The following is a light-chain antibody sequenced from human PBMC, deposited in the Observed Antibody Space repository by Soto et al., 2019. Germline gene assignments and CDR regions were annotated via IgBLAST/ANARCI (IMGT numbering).Light chain of an antibody. CDR1: QGISNY. J-gene: IGKJ4*01. Sequence: DIQMTQSPSSLSGSVGDRVIITCRASQGISNYLGWHQQKPGRVPKLLIYAASTLQSGVPSRFSGSGSGTDFTLTISSLQPEDVATYYCQHYNNAPLSFGGGTKVEIK. V-gene: IGKV1-27*01. CDR2: AAS. CDR3: QHYNNAPLS.